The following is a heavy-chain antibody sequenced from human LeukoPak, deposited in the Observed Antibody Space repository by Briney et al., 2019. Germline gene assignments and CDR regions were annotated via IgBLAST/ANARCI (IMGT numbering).Heavy chain of an antibody. CDR1: GFTFSSYS. V-gene: IGHV3-21*01. Sequence: GGSLRLSCAASGFTFSSYSMNWVRQAPGKGLEWVSSISSSSSYIYYANSVKGRFTISRDNAKNSLYLQMNSLRAEDTAVYYCARHTVTTFSDWFDPWGQGTLVTVSS. D-gene: IGHD4-17*01. J-gene: IGHJ5*02. CDR2: ISSSSSYI. CDR3: ARHTVTTFSDWFDP.